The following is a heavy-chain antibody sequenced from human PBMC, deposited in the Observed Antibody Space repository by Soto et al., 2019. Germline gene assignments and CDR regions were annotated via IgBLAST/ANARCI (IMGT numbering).Heavy chain of an antibody. J-gene: IGHJ6*02. D-gene: IGHD3-16*01. Sequence: QVQLVQSGAEVKNPGASVKVSCKASGYTFTRYGIGWARQAPGQGLEWLGWINTYNGHTNYAQNDQGRVTLTKERSTRTAYMERRLLRSKATAIYYCAMVDVYVTPSPQDVWGQGTPVIVSS. CDR1: GYTFTRYG. CDR2: INTYNGHT. V-gene: IGHV1-18*01. CDR3: AMVDVYVTPSPQDV.